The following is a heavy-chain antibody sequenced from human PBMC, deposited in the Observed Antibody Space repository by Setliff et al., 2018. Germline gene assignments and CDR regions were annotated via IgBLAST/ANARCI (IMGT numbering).Heavy chain of an antibody. CDR2: IYNSGSA. Sequence: PSETLSLTCTVSGASVSSNIYYWSWIRQPPGRGLEWIGCIYNSGSAIYSPSLKSRVTISVDTSKNQFSLQLSSVTAADTAVYYCASRCGGDYWGQGTLVTVSS. CDR1: GASVSSNIYY. CDR3: ASRCGGDY. J-gene: IGHJ4*02. V-gene: IGHV4-61*01.